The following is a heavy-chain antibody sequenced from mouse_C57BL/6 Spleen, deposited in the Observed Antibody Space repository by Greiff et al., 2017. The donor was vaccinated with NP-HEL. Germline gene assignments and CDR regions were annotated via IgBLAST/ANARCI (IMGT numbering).Heavy chain of an antibody. V-gene: IGHV7-3*01. J-gene: IGHJ2*01. CDR1: GFTFTDYY. Sequence: EVHLVESGGGLVQPGGSLSLSCAASGFTFTDYYMSWVRQPPGKALEWLGFIRNKANGYTTEYSASVKGRFTISRDNSQSILYLQMNALRAEDSATYYCARYPLLRSSYGGYFDYWGQGTTLTVSS. CDR2: IRNKANGYTT. D-gene: IGHD1-1*01. CDR3: ARYPLLRSSYGGYFDY.